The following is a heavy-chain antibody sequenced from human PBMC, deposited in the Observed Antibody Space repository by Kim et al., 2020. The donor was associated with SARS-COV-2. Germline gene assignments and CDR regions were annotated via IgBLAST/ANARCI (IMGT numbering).Heavy chain of an antibody. CDR3: ARGWGYQPLSGTYNWF. CDR1: GGSIITSTYY. J-gene: IGHJ5*01. V-gene: IGHV4-39*07. CDR2: IYFSGST. D-gene: IGHD2-2*01. Sequence: SETLSLTCTVSGGSIITSTYYWGWIRQSPGKGLEWIGSIYFSGSTYYKPSLKSRATISIDMSKNQFSLKVSAVTAADTAVYYCARGWGYQPLSGTYNWF.